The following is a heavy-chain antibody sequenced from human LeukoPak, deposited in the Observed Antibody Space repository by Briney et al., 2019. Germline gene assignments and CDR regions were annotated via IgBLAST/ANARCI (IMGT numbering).Heavy chain of an antibody. J-gene: IGHJ5*02. CDR1: GGSISDISYY. Sequence: PSETLSLTCTVSGGSISDISYYWGWVRQPPGKGLEWIGTIYYSGSAYYSPSLKSRVTMFVDTSKNQFSLKLSSVTAADTAVYYCARRGGYYGSGRTYWFDRWGRGTLVTVSS. CDR2: IYYSGSA. V-gene: IGHV4-39*01. D-gene: IGHD3-10*01. CDR3: ARRGGYYGSGRTYWFDR.